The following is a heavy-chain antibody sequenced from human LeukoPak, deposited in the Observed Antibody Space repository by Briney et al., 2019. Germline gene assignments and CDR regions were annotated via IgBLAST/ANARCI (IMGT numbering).Heavy chain of an antibody. Sequence: SETLSLTCTVSGGSISSGGYYWSWIRQPPGKGLEWIGYIYHSGSTYYNPSLKSRVTISVDRSKNQFSLKLSSVTAADTAVYYCARVLAARPSYYFDYWGQGTLVTVSS. CDR3: ARVLAARPSYYFDY. CDR2: IYHSGST. J-gene: IGHJ4*02. D-gene: IGHD6-6*01. CDR1: GGSISSGGYY. V-gene: IGHV4-30-2*01.